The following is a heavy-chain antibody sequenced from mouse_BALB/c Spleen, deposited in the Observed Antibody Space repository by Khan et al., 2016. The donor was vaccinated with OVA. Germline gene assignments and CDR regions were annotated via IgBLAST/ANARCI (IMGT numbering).Heavy chain of an antibody. D-gene: IGHD3-1*01. CDR1: GYTFTNYW. J-gene: IGHJ2*01. CDR2: IYPGGGYT. V-gene: IGHV1-63*02. CDR3: ARRGAARATWDYFDY. Sequence: VKLQESGAELVRPGTSVKMSCKAAGYTFTNYWIGWVKQRPGHGLERIGDIYPGGGYTNYNEKFKGKATLTADTSSSTAYMQVSSLTSEDSAIYYWARRGAARATWDYFDYWGQGTTLTVSS.